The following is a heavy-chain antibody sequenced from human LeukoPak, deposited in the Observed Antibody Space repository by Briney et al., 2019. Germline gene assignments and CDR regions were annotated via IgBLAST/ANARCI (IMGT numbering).Heavy chain of an antibody. Sequence: GASVKVSCTASGGTFSSYAISWVRQAPGQGLEWMGGIIPIFGTANYAQKFQGRVTITADESTSTAYMELSSLRSEDTAVYYCARVLYSHGRAFDIWGQGTMVTVSS. CDR2: IIPIFGTA. V-gene: IGHV1-69*13. CDR3: ARVLYSHGRAFDI. D-gene: IGHD5-18*01. J-gene: IGHJ3*02. CDR1: GGTFSSYA.